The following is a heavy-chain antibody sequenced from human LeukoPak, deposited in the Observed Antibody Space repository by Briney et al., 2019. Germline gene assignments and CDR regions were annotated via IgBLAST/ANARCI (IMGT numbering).Heavy chain of an antibody. J-gene: IGHJ4*02. D-gene: IGHD6-19*01. CDR1: GGSISSYY. Sequence: SETLSLTCTVSGGSISSYYWTWIRQPAGKGLEWIGRIYSSGSANYNPSLKSRVTMSVDSSKSQFSLKLSSVTAADTAVYYCARDYSSGSFDYWGQGTLVTVSS. CDR2: IYSSGSA. CDR3: ARDYSSGSFDY. V-gene: IGHV4-4*07.